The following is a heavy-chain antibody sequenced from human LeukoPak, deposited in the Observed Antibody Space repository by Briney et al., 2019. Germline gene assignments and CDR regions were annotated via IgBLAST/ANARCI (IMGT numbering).Heavy chain of an antibody. CDR1: GFTFSSYA. D-gene: IGHD2-8*01. CDR2: ISGSGGST. Sequence: GGSLRLSCAASGFTFSSYAMSWVRQAPGKGLEWVSAISGSGGSTYYADSVKGRFTISRDNSKNTLYLQMNSLRAEDTAVYYCAKNIVLMVYAIHSQDAFDIWGQGTMVTVSS. CDR3: AKNIVLMVYAIHSQDAFDI. J-gene: IGHJ3*02. V-gene: IGHV3-23*01.